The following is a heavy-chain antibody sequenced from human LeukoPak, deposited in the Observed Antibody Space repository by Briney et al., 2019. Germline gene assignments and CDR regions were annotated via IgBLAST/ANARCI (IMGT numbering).Heavy chain of an antibody. CDR2: IIPILGIA. V-gene: IGHV1-69*04. D-gene: IGHD3-10*01. J-gene: IGHJ4*02. CDR3: ARDYRSGSYYKELAFDY. Sequence: GASVKVSCKASGYTFIGYYIHRVRLAPGQGLEWMGRIIPILGIANYAQKFQGRVTITTDKSTSTAYMELSSLRSEDTAVYYRARDYRSGSYYKELAFDYWGQGTLVTVSS. CDR1: GYTFIGYY.